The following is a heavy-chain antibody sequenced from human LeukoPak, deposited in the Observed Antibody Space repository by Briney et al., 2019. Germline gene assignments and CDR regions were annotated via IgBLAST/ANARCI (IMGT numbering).Heavy chain of an antibody. CDR3: ARPRDIVVVTGAFAI. D-gene: IGHD2-21*02. CDR2: INPNSGGT. V-gene: IGHV1-2*02. Sequence: ASVKVSCKASGYTFTGYYMHWGRQAPGQGLEGMGWINPNSGGTNYAQKFQGRVTITADKSTSTAYMELSSLRSEDTAVYYCARPRDIVVVTGAFAIWGQGTMVTVSS. J-gene: IGHJ3*02. CDR1: GYTFTGYY.